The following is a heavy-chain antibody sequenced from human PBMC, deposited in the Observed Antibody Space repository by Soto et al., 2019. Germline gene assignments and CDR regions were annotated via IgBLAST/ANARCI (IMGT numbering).Heavy chain of an antibody. V-gene: IGHV4-39*01. CDR3: ARLDSGSPGSDY. CDR1: GFSISSGTYY. J-gene: IGHJ4*02. CDR2: IFSSGIT. D-gene: IGHD1-26*01. Sequence: SETLTLTCTVSGFSISSGTYYWGCIRQPPGKGLEWIGSIFSSGITYYNPSLKSRVTISVDTSKNQFSLRLSLVTAADTAVYYCARLDSGSPGSDYWGQGTLVTVSS.